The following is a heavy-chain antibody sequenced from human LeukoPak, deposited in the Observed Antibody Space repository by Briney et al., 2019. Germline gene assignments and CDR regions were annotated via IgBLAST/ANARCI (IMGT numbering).Heavy chain of an antibody. Sequence: ASVKVSCKVSGYTLTELSMHWVRQAPGKGLEWMGGFDPEDGETIYAQKFQGRVTMTEDTSTDTAYMELSSLRSEDTAVYYCATGSLWFGELSEYYFDYWGQGTLVTVSS. CDR2: FDPEDGET. CDR1: GYTLTELS. CDR3: ATGSLWFGELSEYYFDY. J-gene: IGHJ4*02. V-gene: IGHV1-24*01. D-gene: IGHD3-10*01.